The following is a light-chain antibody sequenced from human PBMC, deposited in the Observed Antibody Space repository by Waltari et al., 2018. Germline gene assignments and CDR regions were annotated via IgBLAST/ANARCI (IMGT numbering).Light chain of an antibody. V-gene: IGKV4-1*01. CDR1: QSVSYSSNNKNY. CDR2: WAS. Sequence: DIVMTQSPDSLAVSLGERATINCKSSQSVSYSSNNKNYLAWYQQKPGQPPKLLIYWASTRESGVPDRFSGSGSGTDFTLTISSLQAEDVAVYYCQQYYSTLLFTFGPGTKVDIK. J-gene: IGKJ3*01. CDR3: QQYYSTLLFT.